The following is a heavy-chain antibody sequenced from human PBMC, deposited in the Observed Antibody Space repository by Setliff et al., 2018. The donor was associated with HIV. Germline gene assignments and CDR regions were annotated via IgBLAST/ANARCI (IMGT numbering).Heavy chain of an antibody. CDR1: GYTFTTYA. CDR3: ARGKNIVVVPAAPNWFDP. D-gene: IGHD2-2*01. CDR2: INAANGNT. V-gene: IGHV1-3*01. Sequence: GASVKVSCKASGYTFTTYAMHWVRQAPGQRLEWMGWINAANGNTKYSQKFQGRVTMTRNTSINTAYMELSGLRSQDTAVYYCARGKNIVVVPAAPNWFDPWGQGTLVTVSS. J-gene: IGHJ5*02.